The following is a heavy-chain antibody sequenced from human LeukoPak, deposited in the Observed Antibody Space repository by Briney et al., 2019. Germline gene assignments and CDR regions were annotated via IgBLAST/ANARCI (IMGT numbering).Heavy chain of an antibody. J-gene: IGHJ4*02. V-gene: IGHV3-21*01. CDR1: GFTFSNYN. Sequence: PGGSLRLSCVGFGFTFSNYNLNWVRQAPGKGPEWVSSISRSGGSTYYAESVKGRLTISRDNAESSVYLQVNSLRVEDTAVYYCVRGDKRDYWGQGTLVTVSS. CDR2: ISRSGGST. D-gene: IGHD5-24*01. CDR3: VRGDKRDY.